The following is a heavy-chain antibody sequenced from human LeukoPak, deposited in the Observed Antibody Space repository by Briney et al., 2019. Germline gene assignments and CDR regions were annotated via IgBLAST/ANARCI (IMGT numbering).Heavy chain of an antibody. J-gene: IGHJ3*02. D-gene: IGHD2-15*01. Sequence: ASVKVSCKASGYTFTGYYMHWVRQAPGQGLEWMGCINPNSGGTNYAQKFQGRVTMTRDTSISTAYMELSRLRSDDTAVYYCATGYCSGGSCYTTDAFDIWGQGTMVTVSS. V-gene: IGHV1-2*02. CDR1: GYTFTGYY. CDR3: ATGYCSGGSCYTTDAFDI. CDR2: INPNSGGT.